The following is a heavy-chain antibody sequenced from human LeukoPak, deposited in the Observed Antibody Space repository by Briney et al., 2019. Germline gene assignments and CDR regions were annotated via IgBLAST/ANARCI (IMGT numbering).Heavy chain of an antibody. V-gene: IGHV3-23*01. CDR1: GFTVSSHF. J-gene: IGHJ4*02. CDR2: ISVSGDGT. CDR3: AKGSGYSYGDPFDY. D-gene: IGHD5-18*01. Sequence: GGSLRLSCAASGFTVSSHFMSWVRQAPGKGLEWVSTISVSGDGTYYADSVKGRFTISRDNSKNTLYLQMNTLRAEDTAVYYCAKGSGYSYGDPFDYWGQGTLVTVSS.